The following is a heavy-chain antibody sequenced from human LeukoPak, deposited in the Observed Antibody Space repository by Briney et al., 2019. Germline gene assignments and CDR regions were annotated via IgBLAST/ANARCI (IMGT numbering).Heavy chain of an antibody. D-gene: IGHD3-3*01. V-gene: IGHV1-46*01. J-gene: IGHJ4*02. CDR3: AKGSLRFLEWFQYYFDY. CDR1: GYTFTSNY. Sequence: ASVKVSCKAFGYTFTSNYMHWVRQAPGQGPEWMGVISPSGGSTTYAQKFQGRVTLTRDMSTSTDYLELSSLRSEDTAVYYCAKGSLRFLEWFQYYFDYWGQGTLVTVSS. CDR2: ISPSGGST.